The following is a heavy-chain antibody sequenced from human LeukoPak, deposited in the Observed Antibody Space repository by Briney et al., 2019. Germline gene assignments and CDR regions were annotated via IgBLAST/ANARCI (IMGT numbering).Heavy chain of an antibody. CDR3: ARHCSSTSCYSNWFDP. V-gene: IGHV4-39*01. D-gene: IGHD2-2*01. Sequence: PSETLSLTCTVSGGSISSSSYYWGWIRQPPGKGLEWIVSIYYSGGTYYNPSLKSRVTISVDTSKTQFSLKLSSVTAADTAVYYCARHCSSTSCYSNWFDPWGQGTLVTVSS. CDR1: GGSISSSSYY. CDR2: IYYSGGT. J-gene: IGHJ5*02.